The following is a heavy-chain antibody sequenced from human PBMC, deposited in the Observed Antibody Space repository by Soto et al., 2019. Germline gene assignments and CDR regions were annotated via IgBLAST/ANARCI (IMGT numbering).Heavy chain of an antibody. CDR2: IYYSGST. V-gene: IGHV4-39*01. CDR1: GGSISSSSYY. CDR3: ARLKPTATTVTTGFDY. Sequence: QLQLQESGPGLVKPSETLSLTCTVSGGSISSSSYYWGWIRQPPGKGLEWIGSIYYSGSTYYNPSLKSRVTISVDTPKNQFSLKLSSVTAADTAVYYCARLKPTATTVTTGFDYWGQGTLVTVSS. J-gene: IGHJ4*02. D-gene: IGHD4-4*01.